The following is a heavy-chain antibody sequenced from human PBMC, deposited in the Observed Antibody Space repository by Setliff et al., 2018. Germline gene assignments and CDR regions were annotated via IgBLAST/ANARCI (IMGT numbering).Heavy chain of an antibody. CDR2: VFFTGDT. CDR1: GDSINDYY. J-gene: IGHJ4*02. D-gene: IGHD2-21*02. Sequence: SETLSLTCTVSGDSINDYYWSWIRQPPGKGLEWIGYVFFTGDTDYNPSLGSRVTISLDRSKTQFSLKLSSVTAAGTAVYYCARGGVTAVWDLTDWGQGTLVTSPQ. V-gene: IGHV4-59*01. CDR3: ARGGVTAVWDLTD.